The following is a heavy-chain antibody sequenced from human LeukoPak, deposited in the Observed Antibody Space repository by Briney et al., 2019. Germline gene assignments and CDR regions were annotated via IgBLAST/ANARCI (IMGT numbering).Heavy chain of an antibody. CDR2: IFSGDSDT. V-gene: IGHV5-51*01. D-gene: IGHD2-2*02. Sequence: GESLKISCKGSGYSFTRYWIGWGRQMPGEGLGWVGSIFSGDSDTRYSPSFQGQVTISADKSISTAYLQWSSLKASDTAMYYCARRGYCSSTSCYTGWFDPWGQGTLVTVSS. CDR1: GYSFTRYW. J-gene: IGHJ5*02. CDR3: ARRGYCSSTSCYTGWFDP.